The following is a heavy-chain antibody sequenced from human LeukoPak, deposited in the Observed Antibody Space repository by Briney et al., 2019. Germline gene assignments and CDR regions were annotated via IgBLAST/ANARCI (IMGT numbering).Heavy chain of an antibody. CDR1: GGSISSNY. CDR2: IYYSGIT. Sequence: PSETLSLTCTVSGGSISSNYWSWIRQPPGKGPECIGYIYYSGITNSNPSLKRRVTLSVDTSKNQFSLRRTSVTAADTAVYYCARGARAPEDWGQGTLVTVSS. V-gene: IGHV4-59*01. J-gene: IGHJ4*02. CDR3: ARGARAPED. D-gene: IGHD3-16*01.